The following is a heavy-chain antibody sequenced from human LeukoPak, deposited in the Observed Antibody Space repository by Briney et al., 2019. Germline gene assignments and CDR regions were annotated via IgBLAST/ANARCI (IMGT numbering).Heavy chain of an antibody. CDR2: IKSKTDGGTT. CDR3: TTDRRVRGVIPPYNWFDP. CDR1: GFTFSNAW. V-gene: IGHV3-15*01. D-gene: IGHD3-10*01. J-gene: IGHJ5*02. Sequence: PGGSLRLSCAASGFTFSNAWMSWVRQAPGKGLEWVGRIKSKTDGGTTDYAAPVKGRFTISRDDSKNTLYLQMNSLKTEDTAVYYCTTDRRVRGVIPPYNWFDPWGQGTLVTVSS.